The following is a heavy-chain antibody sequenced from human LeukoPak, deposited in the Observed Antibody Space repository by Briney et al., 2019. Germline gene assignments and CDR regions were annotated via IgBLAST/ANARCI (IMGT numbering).Heavy chain of an antibody. D-gene: IGHD3-3*01. J-gene: IGHJ4*02. CDR3: VRITIFVDYFDY. CDR1: GYTFTRYT. CDR2: ISANNGNT. V-gene: IGHV1-18*01. Sequence: ASVKVSCKASGYTFTRYTISWLRQAPGQGLELMGWISANNGNTSYAQKFQGRVTMTTDTSTSTAYMELRSLRSDDTAVYFCVRITIFVDYFDYWGQGNLVTVSS.